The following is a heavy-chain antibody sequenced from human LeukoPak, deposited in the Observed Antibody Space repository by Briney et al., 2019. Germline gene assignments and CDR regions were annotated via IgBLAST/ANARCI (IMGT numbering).Heavy chain of an antibody. CDR1: GGSISSYY. D-gene: IGHD2-21*01. J-gene: IGHJ4*02. CDR2: IHTSGNT. Sequence: TSETLSLTCTVSGGSISSYYWSWIRQPAGKGLEWIGRIHTSGNTDYNPSLKSRVAMSVDTSKNQFSLKLSSVTAADTAVYYCASVGDGTFDYWGQGTLVTVSS. CDR3: ASVGDGTFDY. V-gene: IGHV4-4*07.